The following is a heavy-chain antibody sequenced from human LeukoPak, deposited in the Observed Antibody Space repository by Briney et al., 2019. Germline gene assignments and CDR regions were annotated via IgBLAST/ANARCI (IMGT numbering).Heavy chain of an antibody. V-gene: IGHV4-61*02. CDR1: GGSISSGTYY. Sequence: SETLSLTCTVSGGSISSGTYYWNWVRQPAGKGLEWIGLINPSGSTNYNPSLKSRVTISIDTSKNQFSLKLSSVTAADTAVYYCARVRATPGTFYFDFWGQGILVTVSS. J-gene: IGHJ4*02. CDR2: INPSGST. CDR3: ARVRATPGTFYFDF. D-gene: IGHD6-13*01.